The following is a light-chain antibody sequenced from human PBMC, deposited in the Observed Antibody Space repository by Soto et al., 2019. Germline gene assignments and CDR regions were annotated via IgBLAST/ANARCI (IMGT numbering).Light chain of an antibody. Sequence: QSVLTQPASVSWSPGQSITISCSGTSSDIGAYDHVAWFQQFPGKTPKLVIYSVSNRPSGVSYRFSGSKSGNTASLTISGLKADDEADYYCTSYTVXRSYVFGHGTKVT. CDR2: SVS. CDR1: SSDIGAYDH. CDR3: TSYTVXRSYV. V-gene: IGLV2-14*01. J-gene: IGLJ1*01.